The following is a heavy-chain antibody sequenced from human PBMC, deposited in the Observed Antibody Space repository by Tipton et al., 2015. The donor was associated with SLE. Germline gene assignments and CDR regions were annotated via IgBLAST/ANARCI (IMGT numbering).Heavy chain of an antibody. CDR3: ARRRSETGLFSKRGWFDP. Sequence: TLSLTCTVSGDSIRGYFWSWFRQSTGKELEWIAYIYSSGSTNYNPSLRSRVTMSVDTSKNQFSLKLRSVTAADTAVYYCARRRSETGLFSKRGWFDPWGQGTLVTVSS. J-gene: IGHJ5*02. CDR2: IYSSGST. CDR1: GDSIRGYF. V-gene: IGHV4-4*09. D-gene: IGHD3-10*02.